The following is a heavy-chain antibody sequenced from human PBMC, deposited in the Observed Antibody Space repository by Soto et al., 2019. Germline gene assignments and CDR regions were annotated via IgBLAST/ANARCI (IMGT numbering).Heavy chain of an antibody. V-gene: IGHV3-11*01. CDR2: IGSSDNII. J-gene: IGHJ4*02. Sequence: PGGSLRLSCAASGFTFSDYYMSWIRQAPGKGLEWVSYIGSSDNIIYYADSVKGRFTISRDNAKNSLYLQMNSLRAEDTAVYYCARDLGYYESSGYFDYWGQGTMVTV. D-gene: IGHD3-22*01. CDR1: GFTFSDYY. CDR3: ARDLGYYESSGYFDY.